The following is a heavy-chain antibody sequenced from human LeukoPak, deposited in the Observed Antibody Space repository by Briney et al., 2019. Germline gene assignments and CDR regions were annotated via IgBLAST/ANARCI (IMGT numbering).Heavy chain of an antibody. CDR3: ARQEYCSGGSCYTWFDP. V-gene: IGHV5-10-1*01. D-gene: IGHD2-15*01. CDR1: GYSFTSYW. CDR2: IDPSDSYT. J-gene: IGHJ5*02. Sequence: GESLKISCKGSGYSFTSYWISWVRQMSGKGLEWMGRIDPSDSYTNYSPSFQGHVTISADKSISTAYLQWSSLKASDTAMYYCARQEYCSGGSCYTWFDPWGQGTLVTVSS.